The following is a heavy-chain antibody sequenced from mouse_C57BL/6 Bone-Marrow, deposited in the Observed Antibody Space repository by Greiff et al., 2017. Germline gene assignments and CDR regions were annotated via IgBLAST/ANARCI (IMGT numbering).Heavy chain of an antibody. CDR3: AREGWLLRGGYYFDY. J-gene: IGHJ2*01. Sequence: VQLQQSGAELVRPGTSVKVSCKASGYSFTNYLLEWVKQRPGQGLEWIGVINPGSGGTNYNEKFKGKATLTADKSSSTAYMQLSSLTSEDSAVYFCAREGWLLRGGYYFDYWGQGTTLTVSS. CDR1: GYSFTNYL. CDR2: INPGSGGT. D-gene: IGHD2-3*01. V-gene: IGHV1-54*01.